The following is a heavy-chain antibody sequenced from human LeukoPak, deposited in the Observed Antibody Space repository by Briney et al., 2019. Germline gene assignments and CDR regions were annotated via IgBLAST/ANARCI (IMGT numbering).Heavy chain of an antibody. CDR3: ARASVAAAGDFDY. V-gene: IGHV1-2*02. CDR2: INPNSGGT. CDR1: VGTFSSYA. Sequence: ASVKVSCKASVGTFSSYAISWVRQAPGQGLEWMGWINPNSGGTNYAQKFQGRVTMTRDTSISTAYMELSRLISDDTAVYYCARASVAAAGDFDYWGQGTLVTVSS. D-gene: IGHD6-13*01. J-gene: IGHJ4*02.